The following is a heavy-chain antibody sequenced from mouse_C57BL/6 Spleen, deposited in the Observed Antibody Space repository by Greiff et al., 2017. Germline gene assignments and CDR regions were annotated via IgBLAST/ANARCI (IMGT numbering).Heavy chain of an antibody. V-gene: IGHV1-62-2*01. Sequence: QVQLKQSGAELVKPGASVKLSCKASGYTFTEYTIHWVKQRSGQGLEWIGWFYPGSGSIKYNEKFKDKATLTADKSSSTVYMELSRLTSEDSAVYFCARHVPYYYGSSGFDYWGQGTTLTVSS. D-gene: IGHD1-1*01. CDR3: ARHVPYYYGSSGFDY. CDR2: FYPGSGSI. J-gene: IGHJ2*01. CDR1: GYTFTEYT.